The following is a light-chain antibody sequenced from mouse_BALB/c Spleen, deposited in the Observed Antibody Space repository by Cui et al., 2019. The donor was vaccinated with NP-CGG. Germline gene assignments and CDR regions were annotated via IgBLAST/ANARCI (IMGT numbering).Light chain of an antibody. V-gene: IGLV1*01. J-gene: IGLJ1*01. Sequence: QAVVTQESALTTSHGATVTLTCRSSTGAVTTYNYANWVQEKPDHLFTGLIGGTNNRAPGVPARFSGSLIGDKAALTITGAQTEDEAIYFCALWYSNHWVFGGGTKLTVL. CDR2: GTN. CDR1: TGAVTTYNY. CDR3: ALWYSNHWV.